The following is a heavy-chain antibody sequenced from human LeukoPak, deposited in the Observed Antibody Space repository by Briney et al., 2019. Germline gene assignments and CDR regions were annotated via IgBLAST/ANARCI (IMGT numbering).Heavy chain of an antibody. CDR1: GDSFSSSSYY. CDR3: ARYWGPYDNSGAYLDY. CDR2: IYYSGST. D-gene: IGHD3-22*01. J-gene: IGHJ4*02. V-gene: IGHV4-39*01. Sequence: SETLSLTCTVSGDSFSSSSYYWVWLRQPPGKGLEWIATIYYSGSTYYNPSLKSRVTISVDTSKNQFSLKLSSVTAADTAMYYCARYWGPYDNSGAYLDYWGQGTLVTVSS.